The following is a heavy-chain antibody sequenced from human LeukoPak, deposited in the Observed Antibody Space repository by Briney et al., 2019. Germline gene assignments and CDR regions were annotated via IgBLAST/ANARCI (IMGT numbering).Heavy chain of an antibody. J-gene: IGHJ4*02. CDR2: ISYDGSNK. CDR1: GFTFSSYG. V-gene: IGHV3-30*18. CDR3: AKGGMGIFDY. D-gene: IGHD3-16*01. Sequence: GGSLRLSCAASGFTFSSYGMHWVRQAPGKGLEWLAVISYDGSNKYYADSVKGRFTISRDNSKNTLYLQMNSLRAEDTAVYYCAKGGMGIFDYWGQGTLVTVSS.